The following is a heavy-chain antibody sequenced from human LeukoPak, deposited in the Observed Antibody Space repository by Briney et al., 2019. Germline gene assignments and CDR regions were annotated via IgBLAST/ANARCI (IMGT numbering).Heavy chain of an antibody. V-gene: IGHV4-59*01. Sequence: PSETLSLTCTVSGGSISSYYWSWLRHSPGKGLEWIGYIYYSGSTNYNPSLKSRVTISVDTSKNQFSLKLTSITAADTAVYYCARHQESPFDIWGQGTMVTVSS. CDR2: IYYSGST. J-gene: IGHJ3*02. CDR1: GGSISSYY. CDR3: ARHQESPFDI.